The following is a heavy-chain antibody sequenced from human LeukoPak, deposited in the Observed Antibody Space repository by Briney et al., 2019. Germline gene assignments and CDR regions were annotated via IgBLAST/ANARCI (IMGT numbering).Heavy chain of an antibody. Sequence: SETLSLTCAVCGGSFSGYYWSWIRQPPGKGLEWIGEINHSGSTNYNPSLKSRVTISVDTSKNQFSLKLSSVTAADTAVYYCARARYYYGSGGQSYDDYWGQGTLVTVSS. CDR2: INHSGST. CDR3: ARARYYYGSGGQSYDDY. CDR1: GGSFSGYY. D-gene: IGHD3-10*01. J-gene: IGHJ4*02. V-gene: IGHV4-34*01.